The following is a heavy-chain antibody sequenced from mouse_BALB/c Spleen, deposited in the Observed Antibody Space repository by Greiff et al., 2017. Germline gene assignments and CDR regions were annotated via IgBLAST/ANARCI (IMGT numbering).Heavy chain of an antibody. D-gene: IGHD1-1*01. CDR2: INPGSGGT. Sequence: VKLMESGAELVRPGTSVKVSCKASGYAFTNYLIEWVKQRPGQGLEWIGVINPGSGGTNYNEKFKGKATLTADKSSSTAYMQLSSLTSDDSAVYFCARSPLRDWYFDVWGAGTTVTVSS. CDR1: GYAFTNYL. J-gene: IGHJ1*01. CDR3: ARSPLRDWYFDV. V-gene: IGHV1-54*01.